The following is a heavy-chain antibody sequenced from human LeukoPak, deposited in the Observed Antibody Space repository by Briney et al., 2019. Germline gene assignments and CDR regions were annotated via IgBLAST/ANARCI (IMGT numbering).Heavy chain of an antibody. CDR1: GYTFTGYY. CDR2: INPNSGGT. J-gene: IGHJ4*02. Sequence: ASVKVSCKASGYTFTGYYMHWVRQAPGQGLEWMGWINPNSGGTNYAQKFQGRVTMTRDTSISTAYMELSRLRSDDTAVYYCARVLAMGGYDSEGDYWGQGTLVTVSS. D-gene: IGHD5-12*01. V-gene: IGHV1-2*02. CDR3: ARVLAMGGYDSEGDY.